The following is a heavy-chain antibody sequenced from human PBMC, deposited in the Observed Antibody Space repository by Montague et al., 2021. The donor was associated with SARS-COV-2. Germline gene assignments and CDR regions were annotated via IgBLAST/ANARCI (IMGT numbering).Heavy chain of an antibody. Sequence: SETLSLTCSVAGGSLRAYFWSWIRQPPGKRLEWIGGVYYNGTTDYNPSLKSRVNISLDTSTTQLSLNMASVTSVDTGVYYCARARSAFDMWGRRTMVTVSS. CDR2: VYYNGTT. CDR1: GGSLRAYF. V-gene: IGHV4-59*13. J-gene: IGHJ3*02. CDR3: ARARSAFDM.